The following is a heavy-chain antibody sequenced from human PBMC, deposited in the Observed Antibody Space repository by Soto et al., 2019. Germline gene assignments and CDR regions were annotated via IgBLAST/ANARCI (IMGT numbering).Heavy chain of an antibody. CDR1: GYTFSAYT. CDR2: INAGSGNT. D-gene: IGHD3-3*01. CDR3: ARDPETLGPSANDALDI. V-gene: IGHV1-3*01. J-gene: IGHJ3*02. Sequence: QAKLVQSGTDMKKPGASVKVSCKATGYTFSAYTMNWVRQAPGQSLECMGWINAGSGNTKYSQKFQGRVSITRDTSASTVYMELNGLTSEDTAVYYCARDPETLGPSANDALDIVGQVRMVTVSS.